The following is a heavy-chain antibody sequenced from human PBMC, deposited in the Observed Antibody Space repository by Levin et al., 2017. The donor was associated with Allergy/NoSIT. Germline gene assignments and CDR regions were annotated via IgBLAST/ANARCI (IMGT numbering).Heavy chain of an antibody. CDR3: ARLLITMVRGVIITPYYYYYMDV. CDR1: GFTFSSYS. Sequence: GESLKISCAASGFTFSSYSMNWVRQAPGKGLEWVSYISSSSSTIYYADSVKGRFTISRDNAKNSLYLQMNSLRAEDTAVYYCARLLITMVRGVIITPYYYYYMDVWGKGTTVTVSS. J-gene: IGHJ6*03. V-gene: IGHV3-48*01. CDR2: ISSSSSTI. D-gene: IGHD3-10*01.